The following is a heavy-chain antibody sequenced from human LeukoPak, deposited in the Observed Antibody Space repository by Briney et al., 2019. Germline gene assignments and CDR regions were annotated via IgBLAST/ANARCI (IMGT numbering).Heavy chain of an antibody. V-gene: IGHV3-11*04. CDR1: GFTFSDYY. CDR2: ISSSGSII. CDR3: ARDGYNLYYYYGMDV. D-gene: IGHD5-24*01. J-gene: IGHJ6*02. Sequence: GGSLRLSCAASGFTFSDYYMSWIRQAPGKGLEWVSYISSSGSIIYYADSVKGRFTISRDNAKNSLYLQMNSLRAEDTAVYYCARDGYNLYYYYGMDVWGQGTTVTVSS.